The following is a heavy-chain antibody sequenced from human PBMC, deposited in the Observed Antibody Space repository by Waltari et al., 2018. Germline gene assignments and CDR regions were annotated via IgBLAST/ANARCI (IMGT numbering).Heavy chain of an antibody. Sequence: QVQLVESGGGVVQPGRSLRLSCAASGFTFSSYGMHWVRQAPGKGLEWVAVISYVGSNKYYADSVKGRVTISRDNSKNTLYLQMNSLRAEDTAVYYCAKDPNPLMTSYFDYWGQGTLVTVSS. D-gene: IGHD3-16*01. CDR3: AKDPNPLMTSYFDY. J-gene: IGHJ4*02. CDR1: GFTFSSYG. V-gene: IGHV3-30*18. CDR2: ISYVGSNK.